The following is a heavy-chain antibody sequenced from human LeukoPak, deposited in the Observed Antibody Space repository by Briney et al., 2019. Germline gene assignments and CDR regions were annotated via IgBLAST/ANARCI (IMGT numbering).Heavy chain of an antibody. Sequence: PGGSLRLSCAASGFTFSSYEMNWVRQAPGKGLDWVSSISSGSTYVYYADSVKGRFTISRDNAKNSLYLQMNNLRVEDTAIYYCARVNGDYERGGAPDYWGQGTLVTVSS. CDR3: ARVNGDYERGGAPDY. CDR2: ISSGSTYV. CDR1: GFTFSSYE. D-gene: IGHD4-17*01. V-gene: IGHV3-21*01. J-gene: IGHJ4*02.